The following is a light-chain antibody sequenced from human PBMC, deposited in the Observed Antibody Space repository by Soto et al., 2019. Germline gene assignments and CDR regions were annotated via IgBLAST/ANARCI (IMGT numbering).Light chain of an antibody. J-gene: IGKJ4*01. CDR2: DAS. CDR3: QHHSNWPPVIT. Sequence: EIVLTQSLATLSLSPGERATLSCRASQTVGTYLAWYQQKPGQAPRLLIYDASNRATGIPVRFSGSGSGTDFTHTISSLEPEDFAVYYCQHHSNWPPVITFGGGTKLEIK. CDR1: QTVGTY. V-gene: IGKV3-11*01.